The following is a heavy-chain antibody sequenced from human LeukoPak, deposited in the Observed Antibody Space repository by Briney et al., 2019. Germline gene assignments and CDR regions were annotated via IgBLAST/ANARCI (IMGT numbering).Heavy chain of an antibody. CDR2: IEGDGNRS. Sequence: GGSLRLSCAASGFTFSRFWMQWVRQAPGEGLVWVSRIEGDGNRSDYADSVKGRFTISRDNAKNSLYLQMNSLRAEDTALYYCAAAGTYWGQGTLVTVSS. CDR1: GFTFSRFW. D-gene: IGHD6-13*01. CDR3: AAAGTY. V-gene: IGHV3-74*01. J-gene: IGHJ4*02.